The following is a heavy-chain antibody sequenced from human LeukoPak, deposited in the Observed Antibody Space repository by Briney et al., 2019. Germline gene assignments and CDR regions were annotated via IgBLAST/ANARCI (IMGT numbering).Heavy chain of an antibody. CDR2: ISSSCSYI. V-gene: IGHV3-21*01. J-gene: IGHJ6*02. CDR1: GFTFSNYI. CDR3: ARDSGYSYGYGMDV. Sequence: GGSLRLSCAASGFTFSNYIMNWVRQAPGKGLEWVSSISSSCSYIYYADSVKGRFTISRDNAKNSLYLQMNSLRAEDTAVYYCARDSGYSYGYGMDVWGQGTTVTVSS. D-gene: IGHD5-18*01.